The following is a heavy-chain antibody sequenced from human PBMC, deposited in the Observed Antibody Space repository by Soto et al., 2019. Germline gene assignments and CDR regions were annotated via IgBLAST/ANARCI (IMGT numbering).Heavy chain of an antibody. Sequence: LSLTFAVYGGSFSGHSWTWIRQSPGKGLEWIGDINHSGRVNYSPSLKSRVTISLDTSKNQFSLTLSAVTAADTAMYYCSTRAYDTNGYYRFDPWGQGTLVTVSS. CDR2: INHSGRV. J-gene: IGHJ5*01. V-gene: IGHV4-34*01. CDR1: GGSFSGHS. CDR3: STRAYDTNGYYRFDP. D-gene: IGHD3-22*01.